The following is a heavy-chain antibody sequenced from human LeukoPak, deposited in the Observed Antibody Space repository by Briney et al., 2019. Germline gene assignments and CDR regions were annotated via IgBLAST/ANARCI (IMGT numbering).Heavy chain of an antibody. J-gene: IGHJ5*02. CDR3: ARDTKDDSSGYYYVWFDP. D-gene: IGHD3-22*01. Sequence: SETLSLTCTVSGGSISSSSYYWGWIRQPPGKGLEWIGSIYYSGSTYYNPSLKSRVTISVDTSKNQFSLKLSSVTAADTAVYYCARDTKDDSSGYYYVWFDPWGQGTLVTVSS. CDR1: GGSISSSSYY. V-gene: IGHV4-39*02. CDR2: IYYSGST.